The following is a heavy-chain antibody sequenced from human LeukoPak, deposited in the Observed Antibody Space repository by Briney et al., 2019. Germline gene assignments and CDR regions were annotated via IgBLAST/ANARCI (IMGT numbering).Heavy chain of an antibody. Sequence: SVKVSCKASGFTFTSSAVQWVRQARGQRLEWIGWIVVGSGNTNYAQKFQERVTITRDMSTSTAYMELSSLRSEDTAVYYCAAAPGYCSSTSCHHYYYYGMDVWGKGTTVTVFS. J-gene: IGHJ6*04. CDR1: GFTFTSSA. CDR2: IVVGSGNT. V-gene: IGHV1-58*01. D-gene: IGHD2-2*01. CDR3: AAAPGYCSSTSCHHYYYYGMDV.